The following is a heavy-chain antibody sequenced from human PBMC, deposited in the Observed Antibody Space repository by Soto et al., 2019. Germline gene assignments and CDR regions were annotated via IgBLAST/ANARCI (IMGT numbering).Heavy chain of an antibody. Sequence: ASVKVSCKASGYTFTSYGISWVRQAPGQGLEWMGWISAYNGNTNYAQKLQGRVTMTTDTSTSTAYMELRSLRSGDTAVYYCARVLHYDISGYSTTYYLGIDVRGQGTTVNVS. V-gene: IGHV1-18*01. CDR3: ARVLHYDISGYSTTYYLGIDV. D-gene: IGHD3-22*01. CDR2: ISAYNGNT. CDR1: GYTFTSYG. J-gene: IGHJ6*02.